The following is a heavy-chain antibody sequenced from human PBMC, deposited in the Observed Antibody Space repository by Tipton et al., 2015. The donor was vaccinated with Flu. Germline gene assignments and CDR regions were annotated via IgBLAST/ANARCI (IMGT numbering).Heavy chain of an antibody. CDR3: ARPHTPYFYGMDV. J-gene: IGHJ6*02. V-gene: IGHV4-59*11. CDR2: IYYTGTT. Sequence: TLSLTCTVSGGSISSHYWSWIRQPPGKGLQWIGSIYYTGTTSYNPSLQGRVTISADRSKNQFSLEMSSLTAADTAVYYCARPHTPYFYGMDVWGQGTTVTVSS. D-gene: IGHD2-2*02. CDR1: GGSISSHY.